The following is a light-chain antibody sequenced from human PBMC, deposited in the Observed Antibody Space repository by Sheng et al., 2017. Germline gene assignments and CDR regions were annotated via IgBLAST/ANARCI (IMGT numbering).Light chain of an antibody. CDR2: AAS. Sequence: AIRITQSPSSLSASTGDRVTITCRASQGISSYLAWYQQKPGKAPKLLIYAASTLQSGVPSRFRGSGSGIEFTLTISSLQPDDLATYYCQQYSSYSSTFGQGTKVEIK. CDR3: QQYSSYSST. CDR1: QGISSY. J-gene: IGKJ1*01. V-gene: IGKV1-8*01.